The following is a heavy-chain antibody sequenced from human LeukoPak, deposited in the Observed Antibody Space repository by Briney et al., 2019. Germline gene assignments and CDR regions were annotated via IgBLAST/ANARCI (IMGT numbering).Heavy chain of an antibody. V-gene: IGHV4-61*01. J-gene: IGHJ4*02. CDR3: AREGRDGLFDY. CDR2: IYYTGST. CDR1: GGSVSSSSFY. Sequence: SETLSLTCTVSGGSVSSSSFYWSWIRQPPGKGLEWIGYIYYTGSTKYSPSLKSRVTISVDTSQNQFSLKLSSVTAADTAVYYCAREGRDGLFDYWGQGTLVTVSS. D-gene: IGHD5-24*01.